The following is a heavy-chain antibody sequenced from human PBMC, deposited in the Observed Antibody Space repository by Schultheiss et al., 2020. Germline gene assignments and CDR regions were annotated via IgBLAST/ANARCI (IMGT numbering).Heavy chain of an antibody. CDR3: ARVDAMEGGHAFDI. CDR1: GFTFSSYS. D-gene: IGHD2-2*01. J-gene: IGHJ3*02. V-gene: IGHV4-59*01. CDR2: IYYSGST. Sequence: GSLRLSCAASGFTFSSYSMNWVRQAPGKGLEWIGYIYYSGSTNYNPSLKSRVTISVDTSKNQFSLKLSSVTAADTAVYYCARVDAMEGGHAFDIWGQGTMVTVSS.